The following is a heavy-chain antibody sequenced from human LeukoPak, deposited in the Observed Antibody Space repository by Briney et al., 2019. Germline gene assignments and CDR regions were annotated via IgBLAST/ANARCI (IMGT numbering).Heavy chain of an antibody. CDR2: IYHSGST. J-gene: IGHJ3*02. CDR1: GGSFSDYF. CDR3: ARYYDGNLDAFDI. Sequence: SETLSLTCAVYGGSFSDYFWNWIRQPPGKGLEWIGEIYHSGSTNYNPSLKSRVTISVDKSKNQFSLKLSSVTAADTAVYYCARYYDGNLDAFDIWGQGTMVTVSS. V-gene: IGHV4-34*01. D-gene: IGHD4-23*01.